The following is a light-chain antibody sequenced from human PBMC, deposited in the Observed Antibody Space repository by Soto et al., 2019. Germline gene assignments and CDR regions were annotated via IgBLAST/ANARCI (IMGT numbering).Light chain of an antibody. V-gene: IGKV1-39*01. Sequence: DIQMTQSPSSLSASVGDRVTITCRASQTISSFLKWYQQKPGKAPNLLIYAASSLQSGVPSRFSGSGSGTNFPLAISSLQPEDFATYYCQQSYSTRWTFGQGTKVEIK. J-gene: IGKJ1*01. CDR3: QQSYSTRWT. CDR1: QTISSF. CDR2: AAS.